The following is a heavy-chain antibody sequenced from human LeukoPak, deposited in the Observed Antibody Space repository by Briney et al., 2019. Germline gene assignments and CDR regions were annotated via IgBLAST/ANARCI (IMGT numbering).Heavy chain of an antibody. J-gene: IGHJ4*02. CDR3: AKTLSSYGGSDY. V-gene: IGHV3-30-3*02. CDR2: ISYDGYYK. D-gene: IGHD4-23*01. CDR1: GFTFRTYT. Sequence: PGGSLRLSCAASGFTFRTYTMHWVRQAPGKGLEWVASISYDGYYKYYAESVKGPFTISRNNSKNTLYLQMNSLRAEDTAVYYCAKTLSSYGGSDYWGQGTLVTVSS.